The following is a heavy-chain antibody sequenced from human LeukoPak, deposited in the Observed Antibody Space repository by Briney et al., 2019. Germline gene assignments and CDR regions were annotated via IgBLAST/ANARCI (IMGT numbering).Heavy chain of an antibody. CDR2: VGPTGTDR. CDR1: GFTFSSCG. Sequence: GGSLRLSCAASGFTFSSCGFNWVRQAPGKGLEWVSSVGPTGTDRYYADSVRGRFTISRDNAKNSLYLQMNSLRAEDTAVYYCARDGFGYCSSTSCYTFLASWGQGTMVTVSS. CDR3: ARDGFGYCSSTSCYTFLAS. D-gene: IGHD2-2*02. V-gene: IGHV3-21*01. J-gene: IGHJ3*01.